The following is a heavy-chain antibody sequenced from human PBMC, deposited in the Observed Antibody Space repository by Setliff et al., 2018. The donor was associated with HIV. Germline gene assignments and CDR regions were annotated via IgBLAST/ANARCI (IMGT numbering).Heavy chain of an antibody. CDR3: ARGGSAVLPLDS. Sequence: KTSETLSLTCTASDYSISSRYYWGWIRQPPGKGLEWIGTIYHSGTTYYNPSLKSRVTISVDKSKNQFSVKLRSVTAADTAVYYCARGGSAVLPLDSWGQGTLVTVSS. V-gene: IGHV4-38-2*02. CDR1: DYSISSRYY. CDR2: IYHSGTT. D-gene: IGHD6-25*01. J-gene: IGHJ4*02.